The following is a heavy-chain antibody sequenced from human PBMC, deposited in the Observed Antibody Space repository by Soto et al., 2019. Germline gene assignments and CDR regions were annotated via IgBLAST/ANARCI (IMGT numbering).Heavy chain of an antibody. CDR1: GGSFSGYY. D-gene: IGHD2-8*01. Sequence: PSETLSLTCAVYGGSFSGYYLSWIRQPPGKGLEWIGEINHSGSTNYNPSLKSRVTISVDTSKNQFSLKLSSVTAADTAVYYCARGGRYCTNGVCYTRAYYYYYYMDVWGKGTTVTVSS. J-gene: IGHJ6*03. CDR3: ARGGRYCTNGVCYTRAYYYYYYMDV. CDR2: INHSGST. V-gene: IGHV4-34*01.